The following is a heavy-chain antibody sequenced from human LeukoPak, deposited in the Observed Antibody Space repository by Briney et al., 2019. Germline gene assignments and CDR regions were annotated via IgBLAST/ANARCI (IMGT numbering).Heavy chain of an antibody. V-gene: IGHV4-59*01. Sequence: SETLSLTCTVSGGSISSYYWSWIRQPPGKGLEWIGYIYYSGSTNYNPSLKSRVTISVDTSKNQFSLKLSSVTAADTAVYYCAREMATINAGFDYWGQGTLVTVSS. CDR2: IYYSGST. J-gene: IGHJ4*02. CDR3: AREMATINAGFDY. CDR1: GGSISSYY. D-gene: IGHD5-24*01.